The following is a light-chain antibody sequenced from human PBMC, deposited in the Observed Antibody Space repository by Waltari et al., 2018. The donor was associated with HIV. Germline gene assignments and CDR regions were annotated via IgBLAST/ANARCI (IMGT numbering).Light chain of an antibody. CDR2: GVS. J-gene: IGKJ2*01. Sequence: VLTQAPLSSPVTLGQPASLSCNSSESLRHINENTDFNWLHQRPGQPPRLLIFGVSKRLSGVPDRFSGTGSGTHFILRISRVEAEDGGFYYCMQATHFPRTFGQGTKLEIK. V-gene: IGKV2-24*01. CDR1: ESLRHINENTD. CDR3: MQATHFPRT.